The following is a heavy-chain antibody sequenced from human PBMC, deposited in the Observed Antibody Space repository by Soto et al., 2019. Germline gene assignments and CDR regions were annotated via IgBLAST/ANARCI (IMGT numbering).Heavy chain of an antibody. Sequence: EVQLVESGGGLVQPGRSLRLSCAASGFTFDDYAMHWVRQAPGKGLEWVSSINWNSGSIGYADSVKGRFTISRDNAKNSLYLQINSLRAEDTALYYCATDDYSSSSGMDYWGQGTLVTVSS. V-gene: IGHV3-9*01. CDR2: INWNSGSI. D-gene: IGHD6-6*01. J-gene: IGHJ4*02. CDR3: ATDDYSSSSGMDY. CDR1: GFTFDDYA.